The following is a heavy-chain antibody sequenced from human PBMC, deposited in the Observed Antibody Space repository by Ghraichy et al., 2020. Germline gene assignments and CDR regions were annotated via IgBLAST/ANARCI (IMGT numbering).Heavy chain of an antibody. V-gene: IGHV3-7*03. CDR2: IKQDGSEK. CDR3: ARKQYYDFWSGYYPYYYYYYMDV. J-gene: IGHJ6*03. CDR1: GFTFSSYW. D-gene: IGHD3-3*01. Sequence: GGSLRLSCAASGFTFSSYWMSWVRQAPGKGLEWVANIKQDGSEKYYVDSVKGRFTISRDNAKNSLYLQMNSLRAEDTAMYYCARKQYYDFWSGYYPYYYYYYMDVWGKGTTVTVSS.